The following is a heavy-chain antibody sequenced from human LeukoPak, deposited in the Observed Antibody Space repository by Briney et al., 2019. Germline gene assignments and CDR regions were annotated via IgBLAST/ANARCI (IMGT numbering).Heavy chain of an antibody. J-gene: IGHJ4*02. CDR3: AREATVTIGY. Sequence: ASLKGSCKASGYTFTGYYMHWVRQTPGQGLEWMGRINNNSGGTNYAQKFHGTVTMTTDTSIITVYMELSRVTADDTAVYCCAREATVTIGYWGQGTLVTVSS. V-gene: IGHV1-2*06. D-gene: IGHD4-11*01. CDR2: INNNSGGT. CDR1: GYTFTGYY.